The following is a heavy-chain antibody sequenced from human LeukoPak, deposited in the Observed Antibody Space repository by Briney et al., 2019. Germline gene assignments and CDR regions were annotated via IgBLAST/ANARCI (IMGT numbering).Heavy chain of an antibody. Sequence: GGSLRLSCAASGFTFSSYAMSWVRQAPGKGLEWVSEISGGGGSTYYADSVKGRFTISRDNSKNTLYLQMNSLRAEDTAVSYCAKRSTAWELPPFYMDVWGNGTTVTVSS. J-gene: IGHJ6*03. CDR2: ISGGGGST. D-gene: IGHD3-10*01. CDR3: AKRSTAWELPPFYMDV. V-gene: IGHV3-23*01. CDR1: GFTFSSYA.